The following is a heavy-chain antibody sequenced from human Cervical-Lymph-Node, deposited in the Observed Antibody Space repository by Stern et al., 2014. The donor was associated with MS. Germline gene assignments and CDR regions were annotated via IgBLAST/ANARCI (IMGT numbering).Heavy chain of an antibody. CDR1: GFTFDDYA. CDR3: ARTKVIVGAPFNY. CDR2: ISWNSGSK. V-gene: IGHV3-9*01. Sequence: EVQLVESGGGLVQPGRSLRLSCAASGFTFDDYAMHWVRHAPGKGLEWVSGISWNSGSKGYADSVKGRFTISRDNAKNSLYLQMNSLRAEDTAFYYCARTKVIVGAPFNYWGQGTLVTVSS. J-gene: IGHJ4*02. D-gene: IGHD1-26*01.